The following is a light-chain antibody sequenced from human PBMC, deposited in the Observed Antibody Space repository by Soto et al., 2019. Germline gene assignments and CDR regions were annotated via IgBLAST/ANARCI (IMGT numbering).Light chain of an antibody. V-gene: IGLV1-44*01. CDR2: SNN. CDR3: AAWDDSLNGLV. Sequence: ALTQPPSASGTPGQRVTIYCSGSSSNIGSNTVNWYQQLPGTAPKLLIYSNNQRPSGVPDRFSGSKSGTSASLAISGLQSEDEADYYCAAWDDSLNGLVFGGGTKVTVL. CDR1: SSNIGSNT. J-gene: IGLJ2*01.